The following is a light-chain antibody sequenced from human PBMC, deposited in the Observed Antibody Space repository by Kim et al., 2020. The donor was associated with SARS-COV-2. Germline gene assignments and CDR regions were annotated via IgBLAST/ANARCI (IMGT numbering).Light chain of an antibody. CDR1: SSDIGAYDF. Sequence: QSALTQPPSASGIPGQAVTISCTGTSSDIGAYDFVSWFQQHPGKAPRLLIYEVTRRPSGVPDRFSGSKSGNTASLIVSGLQAEDEADYYCISHAGSNNLVFGAGTQLTVL. J-gene: IGLJ3*02. CDR2: EVT. V-gene: IGLV2-8*01. CDR3: ISHAGSNNLV.